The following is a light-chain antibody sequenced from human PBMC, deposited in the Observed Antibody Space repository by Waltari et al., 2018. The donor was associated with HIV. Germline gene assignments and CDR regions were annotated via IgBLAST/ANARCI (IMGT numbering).Light chain of an antibody. V-gene: IGLV2-8*01. CDR1: RSAVGSYNY. CDR3: SSYAGSNNYV. Sequence: QSALTQPPSASGSPGQSVTISCTGPRSAVGSYNYVSWYQQHPGKAPKLMIYEVSKRPSGVPDRFSGSKSGSTASLTVSGLQADDEADYYCSSYAGSNNYVFGAGTKVTVL. CDR2: EVS. J-gene: IGLJ1*01.